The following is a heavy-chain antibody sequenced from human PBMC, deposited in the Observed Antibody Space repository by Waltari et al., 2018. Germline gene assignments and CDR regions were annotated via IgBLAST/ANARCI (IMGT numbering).Heavy chain of an antibody. J-gene: IGHJ4*02. CDR3: ERDGSSGYPNY. CDR2: IYYSGST. V-gene: IGHV4-39*07. CDR1: GGSISSSSYY. Sequence: QLQLQESGPGLVKPSETLSLTCTVSGGSISSSSYYWGWIRQAPGKGLEWIGGIYYSGSTYYKPSHKSLVTISVDTSKNQCSRKLSSVTAAATAVDYCERDGSSGYPNYWGQGTLVTVSS. D-gene: IGHD3-22*01.